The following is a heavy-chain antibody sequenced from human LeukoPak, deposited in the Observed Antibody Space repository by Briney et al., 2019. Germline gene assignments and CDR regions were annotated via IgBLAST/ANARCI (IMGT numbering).Heavy chain of an antibody. CDR3: ARGSYGLVKYYYYGMDV. V-gene: IGHV1-18*01. D-gene: IGHD5-18*01. CDR2: ISAYSGDT. J-gene: IGHJ6*02. CDR1: GYTFTSYG. Sequence: GASVKVSCKASGYTFTSYGISWVRQAPGQGLEWMGWISAYSGDTNYAQKLQGRVTMTTDTSTSTAFMELRSLRSDDTAVYYCARGSYGLVKYYYYGMDVWGQGTTVTVSS.